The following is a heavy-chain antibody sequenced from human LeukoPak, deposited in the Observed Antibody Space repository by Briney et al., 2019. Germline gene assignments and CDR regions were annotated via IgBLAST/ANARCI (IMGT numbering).Heavy chain of an antibody. V-gene: IGHV3-30*02. J-gene: IGHJ4*02. CDR1: GFPFSSYG. Sequence: GGSLRLSCTGSGFPFSSYGMHWVRQTSGRGLEWVAFIRYDGKTEYDADSVKGRFTIAREDSLSTVHLHMKDLRPDDAAVYFCAKDLNTVVMQYFDSWGQGTLVSVSS. CDR3: AKDLNTVVMQYFDS. D-gene: IGHD2-21*01. CDR2: IRYDGKTE.